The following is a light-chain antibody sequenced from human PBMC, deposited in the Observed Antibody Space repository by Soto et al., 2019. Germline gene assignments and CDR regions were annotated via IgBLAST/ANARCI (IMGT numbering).Light chain of an antibody. Sequence: EIVMTQSPATLSVSPGERATLSCRASQSVSSNLAWYQQKPGQAPRLLIYGASTRATGIPARFGGSGSGTDFTLTIRSLQSEDFAVYYCQQYNLWPQTFGQGTNVEIK. V-gene: IGKV3-15*01. J-gene: IGKJ1*01. CDR1: QSVSSN. CDR2: GAS. CDR3: QQYNLWPQT.